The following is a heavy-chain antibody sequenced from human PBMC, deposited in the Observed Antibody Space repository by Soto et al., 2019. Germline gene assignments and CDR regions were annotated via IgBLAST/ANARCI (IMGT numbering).Heavy chain of an antibody. V-gene: IGHV1-3*01. CDR2: INAGNGNT. CDR3: AGDGGLLWFGELLVGFDP. Sequence: QVQLVQSGAEVKKPGASVKVSCKASGYTFTSYAMHWVRQAPGQRREWMGWINAGNGNTKYSQKFQGRVTITRDTSASTAYMELSSLRSEDTAVYYCAGDGGLLWFGELLVGFDPWGQGTLVTVSS. CDR1: GYTFTSYA. D-gene: IGHD3-10*01. J-gene: IGHJ5*02.